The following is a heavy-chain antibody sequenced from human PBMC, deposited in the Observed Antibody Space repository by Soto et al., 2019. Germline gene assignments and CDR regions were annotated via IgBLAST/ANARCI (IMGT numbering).Heavy chain of an antibody. Sequence: GGSLRLSCAASGFTFSNAWMSWVRQAPGKGLEWVGRIKSKTDGGTTDYAAPVKGRFTISRDDSKNTPYLQMNSLKTEDTAVYYCTTVYDFWSGYYFLGAFDIWGQGTMVTVSS. D-gene: IGHD3-3*01. CDR2: IKSKTDGGTT. CDR1: GFTFSNAW. J-gene: IGHJ3*02. CDR3: TTVYDFWSGYYFLGAFDI. V-gene: IGHV3-15*01.